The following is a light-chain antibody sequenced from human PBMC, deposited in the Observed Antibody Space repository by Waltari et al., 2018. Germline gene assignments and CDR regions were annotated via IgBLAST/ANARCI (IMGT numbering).Light chain of an antibody. CDR2: GAS. Sequence: DIQMTQSPSSLSASVGDRVTIPCRASQGISIVLAVYQQKPGKAPTLLISGASTLQFGVPSRFSGSGSGTDFTLTISGLQPDDFATYYCQKYDSAPQTFGQGTKVEIK. CDR1: QGISIV. J-gene: IGKJ1*01. V-gene: IGKV1-27*01. CDR3: QKYDSAPQT.